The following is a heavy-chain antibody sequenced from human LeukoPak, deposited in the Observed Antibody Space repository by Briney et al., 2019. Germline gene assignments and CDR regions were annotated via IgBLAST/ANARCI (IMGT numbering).Heavy chain of an antibody. V-gene: IGHV3-30*04. CDR2: MSSDGIKS. J-gene: IGHJ4*02. CDR1: GFTFRMSG. D-gene: IGHD1-14*01. CDR3: AKDHAASGRAFEY. Sequence: GGSLRLSCATSGFTFRMSGVHWVRQAPGKGLEWVALMSSDGIKSYYADSVKGRFTVSRDTSKDIVYLQMNSLSADDTGIYYCAKDHAASGRAFEYWGQGTLLTVSS.